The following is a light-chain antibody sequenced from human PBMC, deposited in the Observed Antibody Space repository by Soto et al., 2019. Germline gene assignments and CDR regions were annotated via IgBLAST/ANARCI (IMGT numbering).Light chain of an antibody. V-gene: IGLV2-14*01. J-gene: IGLJ2*01. Sequence: QSALTQPASVSGSPGQSITISCTGTSSDVCGYDYVSWYQQYPGKAPKLIIYDVSNRPSGVSNHFSGSKSGNTASLTISGLQADDEADYYCSSYTPSSTLFGGGTKLTVL. CDR2: DVS. CDR1: SSDVCGYDY. CDR3: SSYTPSSTL.